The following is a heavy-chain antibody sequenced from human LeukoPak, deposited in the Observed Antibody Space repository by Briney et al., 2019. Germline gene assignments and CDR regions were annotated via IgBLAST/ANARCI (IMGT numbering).Heavy chain of an antibody. J-gene: IGHJ4*02. V-gene: IGHV3-30-3*01. Sequence: GGSLRLSCAASGFTFSSYAMHLVRQAPGKRLEWVAVISYDGSNKYYADSVKGRFTISRDNSKNTLYLQMNSLRAEDTAVYYCAQKTSHYYDSSGYYEWGQGTLVTVSS. CDR1: GFTFSSYA. CDR3: AQKTSHYYDSSGYYE. D-gene: IGHD3-22*01. CDR2: ISYDGSNK.